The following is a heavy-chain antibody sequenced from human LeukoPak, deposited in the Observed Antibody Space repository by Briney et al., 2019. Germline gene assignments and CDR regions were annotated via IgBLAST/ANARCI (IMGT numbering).Heavy chain of an antibody. CDR2: SGSNT. D-gene: IGHD2-21*02. CDR3: ARDLVGTGAFDM. Sequence: GGSLRLSCAASGFTFSSDAMGWVRQAPGKGLEWVSVSGSNTYYADSVKGRFTISRDNSKNTLSLQTNSLRVEDTAVYYCARDLVGTGAFDMWGQGTMVTVSS. J-gene: IGHJ3*02. CDR1: GFTFSSDA. V-gene: IGHV3-23*01.